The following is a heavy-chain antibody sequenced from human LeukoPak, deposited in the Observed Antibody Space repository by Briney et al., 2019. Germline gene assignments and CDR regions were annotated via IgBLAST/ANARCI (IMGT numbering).Heavy chain of an antibody. CDR3: TTGDDYTGPFDY. J-gene: IGHJ4*02. CDR2: IKSKTDGGTT. Sequence: GGSLRLSCAASGFTFSNARMSWVRQAPGKGLEWVGRIKSKTDGGTTDYAAPVKGRFTISRDDSKNTLYLQMNSLKTEDTAVYYCTTGDDYTGPFDYWGQGTLVTVSS. D-gene: IGHD4-4*01. CDR1: GFTFSNAR. V-gene: IGHV3-15*01.